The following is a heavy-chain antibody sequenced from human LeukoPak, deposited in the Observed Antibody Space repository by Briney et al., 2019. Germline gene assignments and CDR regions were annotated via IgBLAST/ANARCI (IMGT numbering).Heavy chain of an antibody. CDR2: ISSSGSTI. V-gene: IGHV3-11*01. CDR3: ARGTTPRFYQYLDREAFDI. CDR1: GFTFSDYY. Sequence: GGSLRLSCAASGFTFSDYYMSWIRQAPGKGLEWVSYISSSGSTIYYADSVKGRFTISRDNAKNSLYLQMNSLRAEDTAVYYCARGTTPRFYQYLDREAFDIWGQGTMVTVSS. J-gene: IGHJ3*02. D-gene: IGHD2-2*01.